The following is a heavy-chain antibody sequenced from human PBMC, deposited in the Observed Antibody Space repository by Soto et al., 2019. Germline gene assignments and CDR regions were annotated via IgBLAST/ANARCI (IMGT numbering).Heavy chain of an antibody. CDR1: GFTVSDNY. CDR3: ARDLDGYGCMDV. D-gene: IGHD5-12*01. J-gene: IGHJ6*02. V-gene: IGHV3-53*01. Sequence: PGGSLRLSCAASGFTVSDNYMTWVRQAPGRGLEWVSVIYSGGSTYYADSVEGRFTISRDTSKNTVYLQMNNLRGEDTAVYYCARDLDGYGCMDVWGQGTTVTVSS. CDR2: IYSGGST.